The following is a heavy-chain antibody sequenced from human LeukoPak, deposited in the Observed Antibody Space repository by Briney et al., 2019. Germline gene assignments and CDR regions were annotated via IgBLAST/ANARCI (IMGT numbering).Heavy chain of an antibody. CDR2: INHSGST. Sequence: SETLSLTCGVYGGSFSGYYWSWIRQPPGKGLEWIGEINHSGSTNYNPSLKSRVTISVDTSKNQFSLKLSSVTAADTAVYYCARGSCGYSYGYDYYGMDVWGQGTTVTVSS. D-gene: IGHD5-18*01. CDR1: GGSFSGYY. J-gene: IGHJ6*02. CDR3: ARGSCGYSYGYDYYGMDV. V-gene: IGHV4-34*01.